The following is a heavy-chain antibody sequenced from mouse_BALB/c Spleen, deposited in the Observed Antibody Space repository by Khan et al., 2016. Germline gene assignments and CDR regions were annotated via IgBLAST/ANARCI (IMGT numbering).Heavy chain of an antibody. CDR2: INTETGEP. CDR3: ARSGLPFYAMDY. D-gene: IGHD2-2*01. J-gene: IGHJ4*01. V-gene: IGHV9-2-1*01. CDR1: GYTFTDYS. Sequence: QIQLVQSGPELKKPGETVKISCKASGYTFTDYSMHWVKQAPGKGLKWMGWINTETGEPTYADDFKGRFAFSLETSASTAYLQINNLNNEDTATYVCARSGLPFYAMDYWVQGTSGTVSS.